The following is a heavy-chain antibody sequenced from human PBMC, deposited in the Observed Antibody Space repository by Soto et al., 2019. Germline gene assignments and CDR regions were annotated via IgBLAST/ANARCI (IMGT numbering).Heavy chain of an antibody. J-gene: IGHJ6*02. CDR1: GGSISSGGYY. CDR2: IYYSGST. CDR3: ARGEWELRTQYYYYYGMDV. V-gene: IGHV4-31*03. Sequence: QVQLQESGPGLVKPSQTLSLTCTVSGGSISSGGYYWSWIRQHPGKGLEWIGYIYYSGSTYYNPSLKSRVTISVDTSKNQFSLKLSSVTAADTAVYYCARGEWELRTQYYYYYGMDVWGQGTTVTVSS. D-gene: IGHD1-26*01.